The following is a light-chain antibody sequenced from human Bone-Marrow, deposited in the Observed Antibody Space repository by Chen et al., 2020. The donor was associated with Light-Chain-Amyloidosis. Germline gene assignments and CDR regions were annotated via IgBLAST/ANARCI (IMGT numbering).Light chain of an antibody. CDR2: ENR. J-gene: IGLJ2*01. CDR1: KLGDKY. Sequence: SYELTQPPSVSVSPGQTASITCSGDKLGDKYVCWYQQKPGQSPALVIYENRKRPSGIPERFSGSSSGKTATLTISGTQAMDEADYYCQAWDSSTVVFGGGTRLTVL. CDR3: QAWDSSTVV. V-gene: IGLV3-1*01.